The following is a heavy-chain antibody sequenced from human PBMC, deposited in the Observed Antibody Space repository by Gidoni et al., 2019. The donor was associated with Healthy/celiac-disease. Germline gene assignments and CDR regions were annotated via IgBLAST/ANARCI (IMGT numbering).Heavy chain of an antibody. Sequence: QLQLQESGPGLVKPSETLSLTCTVSGGSIRSSSYYWGWIRPPPGKGLEWIGSIYSSGSTYYNPSLKSRVTISVDTSKNQFSLKLSSVTAADTAVYYCARGDVGLLWFGESTAPFDYWGQGTLVTVSS. J-gene: IGHJ4*02. D-gene: IGHD3-10*01. V-gene: IGHV4-39*01. CDR1: GGSIRSSSYY. CDR3: ARGDVGLLWFGESTAPFDY. CDR2: IYSSGST.